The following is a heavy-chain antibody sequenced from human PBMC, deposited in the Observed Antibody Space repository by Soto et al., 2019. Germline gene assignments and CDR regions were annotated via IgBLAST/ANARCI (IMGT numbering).Heavy chain of an antibody. CDR2: ISKSGDST. J-gene: IGHJ4*02. Sequence: GGSLRLSCAASGVTFTSYAMTWVRQVPVEGLQWVSSISKSGDSTYYADSVKGRFTTSRDNSKNTLYLQMNSLRAEDTAIYYCAKGSFGFDYWGQGPLVTVSS. CDR3: AKGSFGFDY. V-gene: IGHV3-23*01. D-gene: IGHD3-10*01. CDR1: GVTFTSYA.